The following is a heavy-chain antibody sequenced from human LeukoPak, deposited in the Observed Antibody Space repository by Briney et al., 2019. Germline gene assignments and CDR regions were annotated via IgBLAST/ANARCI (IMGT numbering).Heavy chain of an antibody. D-gene: IGHD2-2*01. V-gene: IGHV4-38-2*02. CDR1: GYSISSGYY. Sequence: KPSETLSLTCTVSGYSISSGYYWGWIRQPPGKGLEWIGSIYHSGSTYYNPSLKSRVTISVDKSKNQFSLKLSSVTAADTAVYYCARGGVVPADEIFDYWGQGILVTVSS. CDR3: ARGGVVPADEIFDY. J-gene: IGHJ4*02. CDR2: IYHSGST.